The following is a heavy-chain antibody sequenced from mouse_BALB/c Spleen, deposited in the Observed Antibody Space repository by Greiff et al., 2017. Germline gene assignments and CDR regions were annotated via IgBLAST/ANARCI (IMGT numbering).Heavy chain of an antibody. D-gene: IGHD3-1*01. CDR3: ARGAPWFAY. CDR2: INSNGGST. V-gene: IGHV5-6-3*01. CDR1: GFTFSDYY. J-gene: IGHJ3*01. Sequence: EVMLVESGGGLVKPGGSLKLSCAASGFTFSDYYMYWVRQTPDKRLELVATINSNGGSTYYPDSVKGRFTISRDNAKNTLYLQMSSLKSEDTAMYYCARGAPWFAYWGQGTLVTVSA.